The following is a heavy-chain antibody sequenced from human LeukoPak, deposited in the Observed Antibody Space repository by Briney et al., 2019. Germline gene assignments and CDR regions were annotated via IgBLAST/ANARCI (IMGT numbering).Heavy chain of an antibody. V-gene: IGHV1-18*01. J-gene: IGHJ4*02. CDR3: ARESHETREDY. Sequence: ASVKVSCKASGYTFTSYGISWVRQAPGQGLEWMGWISANNGDTVYPPKLQDRVTMTTDTYTSTAYMELRSLRSDDTAMYYCARESHETREDYWGQGTLVTVSS. CDR1: GYTFTSYG. CDR2: ISANNGDT. D-gene: IGHD1-1*01.